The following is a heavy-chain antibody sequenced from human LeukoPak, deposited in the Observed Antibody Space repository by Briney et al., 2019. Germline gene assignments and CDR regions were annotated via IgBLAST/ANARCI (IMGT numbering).Heavy chain of an antibody. J-gene: IGHJ6*03. V-gene: IGHV1-2*06. Sequence: EASVKVSCKASGYTFTGYYIHWVRQAPGQGVEWMGRINPKSGGTNYAQRFQGRVTMTRDTAISTAHMELSSLRSDDTAVYYCARIWLRQDYYYMDVWGKGTTVTVSS. CDR3: ARIWLRQDYYYMDV. CDR2: INPKSGGT. D-gene: IGHD3-9*01. CDR1: GYTFTGYY.